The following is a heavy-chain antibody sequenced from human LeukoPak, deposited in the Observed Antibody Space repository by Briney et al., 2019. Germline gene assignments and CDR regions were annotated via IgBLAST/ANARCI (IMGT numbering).Heavy chain of an antibody. Sequence: GASVKVSCKASGYTFNGNYMHWVRQAPGQGLEWMGLINPNSGGTKYAQKFQGRVTMTWDTSISTAYMELSSLRSDDTAVYSCARGGSGDARPNFDHWGQGNLVTVSS. CDR3: ARGGSGDARPNFDH. CDR2: INPNSGGT. V-gene: IGHV1-2*02. CDR1: GYTFNGNY. D-gene: IGHD6-19*01. J-gene: IGHJ4*02.